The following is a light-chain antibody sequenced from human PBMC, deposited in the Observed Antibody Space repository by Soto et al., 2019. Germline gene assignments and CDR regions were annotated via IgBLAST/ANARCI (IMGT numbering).Light chain of an antibody. Sequence: EIVMTQSPATLSVSPGERATLSCRASQSVSSDLAWYHQKPGQAPRLLIYGASTRATGIPARFSGSGSGTDFTLTISSLEPEDFAVYYCQQRSNWLTFGGGTKWIS. CDR1: QSVSSD. V-gene: IGKV3-11*01. J-gene: IGKJ4*01. CDR2: GAS. CDR3: QQRSNWLT.